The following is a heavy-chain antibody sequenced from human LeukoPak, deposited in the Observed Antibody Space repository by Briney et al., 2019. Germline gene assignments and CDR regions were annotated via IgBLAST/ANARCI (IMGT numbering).Heavy chain of an antibody. J-gene: IGHJ3*02. V-gene: IGHV1-18*01. CDR1: GYSFTSYG. D-gene: IGHD6-13*01. Sequence: ASVKVSCKTSGYSFTSYGVSWVRQAPGQGLEWMGWISAYNGNTNYAQKVQGRVTMTTDTSTSTAYMELRSLRSDDTAVYYCARDRWYSRNWNDAVDIWGQGTMVTVSS. CDR3: ARDRWYSRNWNDAVDI. CDR2: ISAYNGNT.